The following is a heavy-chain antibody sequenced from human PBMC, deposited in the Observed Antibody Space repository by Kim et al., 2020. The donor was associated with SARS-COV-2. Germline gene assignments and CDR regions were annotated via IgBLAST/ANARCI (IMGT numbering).Heavy chain of an antibody. CDR1: GFTFSSYD. CDR3: ARGRTYYAILTGYLHRYGMDV. J-gene: IGHJ6*01. CDR2: IGTAGDT. D-gene: IGHD3-9*01. Sequence: GGSLRLSCAASGFTFSSYDMHWVRQATGKGLEWVSAIGTAGDTYYPGSVKGRFTISRENAKNSLYLQMNSLSAGDTAVYYCARGRTYYAILTGYLHRYGMDVWGQGTSVTVST. V-gene: IGHV3-13*01.